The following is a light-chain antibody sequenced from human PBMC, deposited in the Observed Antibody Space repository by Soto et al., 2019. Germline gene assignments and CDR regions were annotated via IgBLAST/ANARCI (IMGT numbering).Light chain of an antibody. CDR3: QQTFSPFVT. Sequence: DIQMTQSPPSLSASLGDSVTITCRAGEPITDFLNWYQLKPGKAPRLLIYSASNVQPGVPSRFSGSGYGTDFTLTLSGLQHEDSATYYCQQTFSPFVTFGAGTKVEV. CDR1: EPITDF. J-gene: IGKJ4*01. CDR2: SAS. V-gene: IGKV1-39*01.